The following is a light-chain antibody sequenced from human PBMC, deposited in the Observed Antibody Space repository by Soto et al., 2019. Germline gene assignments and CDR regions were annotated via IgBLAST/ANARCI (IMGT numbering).Light chain of an antibody. J-gene: IGKJ4*01. Sequence: DIVMTQSPDSLAVSLGERATINCKSSQSVLYNSNNKNYLAWYQQKPGQPPKLIIYWASTRESGVPDRFSGSGSGTDFTLTISSLQAEDVAVYYCQQYYSTPLTFGGGTKVDI. V-gene: IGKV4-1*01. CDR2: WAS. CDR3: QQYYSTPLT. CDR1: QSVLYNSNNKNY.